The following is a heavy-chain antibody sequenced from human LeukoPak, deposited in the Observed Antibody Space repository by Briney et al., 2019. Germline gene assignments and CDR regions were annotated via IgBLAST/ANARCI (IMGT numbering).Heavy chain of an antibody. CDR2: IYTSGST. V-gene: IGHV4-4*07. Sequence: PSETLSLTCTVSGGSISSYYWSWIRQPAGKGLEWIGRIYTSGSTNYNPSLKSRVTMSVDTSKNQFSLKLSSVTAADTAVYYCARGYYGILTGYSVADAFDIWGQGTMVTVSS. CDR3: ARGYYGILTGYSVADAFDI. CDR1: GGSISSYY. J-gene: IGHJ3*02. D-gene: IGHD3-9*01.